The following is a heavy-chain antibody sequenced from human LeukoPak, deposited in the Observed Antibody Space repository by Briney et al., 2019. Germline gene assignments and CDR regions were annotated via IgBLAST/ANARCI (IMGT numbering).Heavy chain of an antibody. Sequence: ASVTLSCKTSGYTFTDEYIHWVRQAPGHGLECMGWMHPNTGDTVYVQKFQGRVSFTRDTSISTAYMELHRLRSDDTAVYYCVRHLTDPTSGDYWGEGTLVTVSS. D-gene: IGHD1-14*01. CDR2: MHPNTGDT. CDR1: GYTFTDEY. CDR3: VRHLTDPTSGDY. V-gene: IGHV1-2*02. J-gene: IGHJ4*02.